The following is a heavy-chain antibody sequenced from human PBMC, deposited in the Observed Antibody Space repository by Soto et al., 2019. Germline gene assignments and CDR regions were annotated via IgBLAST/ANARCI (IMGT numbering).Heavy chain of an antibody. D-gene: IGHD6-13*01. V-gene: IGHV5-10-1*01. Sequence: VESLKISCNGSGDSFTSYWISRVRQMPWKGREWMGRIDPSDSYTNYSPSFQGHVTISADKSISTAYLQWSSLKASDTAMYYCARLGSYSSSWYTEDGDYYYGMDVWGQGTTVTVSS. CDR3: ARLGSYSSSWYTEDGDYYYGMDV. J-gene: IGHJ6*02. CDR2: IDPSDSYT. CDR1: GDSFTSYW.